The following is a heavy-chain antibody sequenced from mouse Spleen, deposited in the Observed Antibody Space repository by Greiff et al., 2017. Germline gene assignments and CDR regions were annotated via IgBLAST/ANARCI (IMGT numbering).Heavy chain of an antibody. V-gene: IGHV1-82*01. CDR1: GYAFSSSW. J-gene: IGHJ1*01. CDR2: IYPGDGDT. Sequence: QVQLQQSGPELVKPGASVKISCKASGYAFSSSWMNWVKQRPGKGLEWIGRIYPGDGDTNYNGKFKGKATLTADKSSSTAYMQLSSLTSEDSAVYFCAGLLDGYFDVWGAGTTVTVSS. D-gene: IGHD2-10*01. CDR3: AGLLDGYFDV.